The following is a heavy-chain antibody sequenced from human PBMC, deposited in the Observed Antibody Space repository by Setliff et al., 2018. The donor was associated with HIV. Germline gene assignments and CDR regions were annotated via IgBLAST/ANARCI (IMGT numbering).Heavy chain of an antibody. CDR1: GFTFRNAW. Sequence: GGSLRLSCAASGFTFRNAWMNWVRQAPGKGLEWVGRIKSKADGGTTDYAAPVKGRCTFSRDDSKNTLYLQMNSLKTEDTAVYYCTTVHYRSTTRCYIFDYWGLGTMVTVSS. J-gene: IGHJ4*02. CDR3: TTVHYRSTTRCYIFDY. CDR2: IKSKADGGTT. V-gene: IGHV3-15*01. D-gene: IGHD2-2*01.